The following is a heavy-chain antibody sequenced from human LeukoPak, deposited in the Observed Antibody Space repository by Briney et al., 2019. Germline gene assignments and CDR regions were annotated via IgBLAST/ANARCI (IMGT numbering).Heavy chain of an antibody. Sequence: GGSLRLSCAAPGFTFSNYIMNWVRQAPGKGLEWVSSITSTSSYIYYADSVKGRFTISRDNAENSLYLQMNSLRAEDTAVYYCARDPYSGSYGDYYYYYMDVWGKGTTVTISS. D-gene: IGHD1-26*01. CDR1: GFTFSNYI. CDR3: ARDPYSGSYGDYYYYYMDV. CDR2: ITSTSSYI. J-gene: IGHJ6*03. V-gene: IGHV3-21*01.